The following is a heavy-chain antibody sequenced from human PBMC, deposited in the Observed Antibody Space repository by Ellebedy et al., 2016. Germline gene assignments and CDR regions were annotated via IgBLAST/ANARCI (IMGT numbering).Heavy chain of an antibody. Sequence: GSLRLSCAVSGGSIISSNWWTWVRQSPGKGLEWIGEIQHSGTTNYNPSLKNRVAMSVDKSRNQFSLKVKFVTAADTAVYYCARAPGGSRWYPPGYWGQGILVTVSS. D-gene: IGHD6-13*01. J-gene: IGHJ4*02. CDR1: GGSIISSNW. V-gene: IGHV4-4*02. CDR3: ARAPGGSRWYPPGY. CDR2: IQHSGTT.